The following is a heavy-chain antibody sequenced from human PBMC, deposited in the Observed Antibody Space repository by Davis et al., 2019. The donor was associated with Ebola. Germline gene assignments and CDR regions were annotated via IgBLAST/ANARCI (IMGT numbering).Heavy chain of an antibody. J-gene: IGHJ4*02. V-gene: IGHV1-2*02. Sequence: ASVPVSCKASGYTFTAHYIHWVRQAPGQGLEWMAWINPNSGGTHYAQKFQGRVTMTRDTTISTAYMELSRLRSDDTAVYYCAKDRYYDNNPLYYESECWGQGTLVTVSS. CDR1: GYTFTAHY. D-gene: IGHD3-22*01. CDR2: INPNSGGT. CDR3: AKDRYYDNNPLYYESEC.